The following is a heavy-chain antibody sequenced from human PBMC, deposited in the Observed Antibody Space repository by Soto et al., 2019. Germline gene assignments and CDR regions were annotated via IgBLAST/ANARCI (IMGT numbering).Heavy chain of an antibody. CDR1: GYTFTNNW. V-gene: IGHV5-10-1*01. CDR3: ARNVGGGSYYTSFEN. D-gene: IGHD3-10*01. J-gene: IGHJ4*02. Sequence: PGESLKISCKGSGYTFTNNWISWVRQMPGKGLEWMGRIDPNDSYTSYSPSFQGLVTISVDKSINTAYLQWSSLKASDTAMYYCARNVGGGSYYTSFENWGQGTLVTVSS. CDR2: IDPNDSYT.